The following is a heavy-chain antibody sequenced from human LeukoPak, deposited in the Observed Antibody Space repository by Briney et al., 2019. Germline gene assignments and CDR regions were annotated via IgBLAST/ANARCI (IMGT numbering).Heavy chain of an antibody. D-gene: IGHD3-16*01. V-gene: IGHV1-3*01. J-gene: IGHJ6*02. Sequence: ASVKVSCKASGYTFTSYAMHWVRQAPGQRLEWMGWINAGNGNTKYSQKFQGRVAITRDTSASTAYMELSSLRSEDTAVYYCARALGAAGYYGMDVWGQGTTVTVSS. CDR1: GYTFTSYA. CDR3: ARALGAAGYYGMDV. CDR2: INAGNGNT.